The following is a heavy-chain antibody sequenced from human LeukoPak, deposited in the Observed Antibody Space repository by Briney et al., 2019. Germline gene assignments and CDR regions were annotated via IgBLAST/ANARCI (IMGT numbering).Heavy chain of an antibody. J-gene: IGHJ4*02. V-gene: IGHV1-58*02. CDR1: GFTFTSSA. CDR3: ATSSINYYDSSGYLLRFAY. D-gene: IGHD3-22*01. Sequence: WASEKVSCKASGFTFTSSAMQWVRQARGQRLEWIGWIVVGSGNTNYAQKFQERVTITRDMSTSTAYMELSSLRSEDTAVYYCATSSINYYDSSGYLLRFAYWGQGTLVTVSS. CDR2: IVVGSGNT.